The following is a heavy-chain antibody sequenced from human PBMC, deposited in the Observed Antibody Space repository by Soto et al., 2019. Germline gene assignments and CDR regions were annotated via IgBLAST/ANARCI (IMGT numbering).Heavy chain of an antibody. CDR3: ARIAVAGTPRDYYYYGMDV. J-gene: IGHJ6*02. D-gene: IGHD6-19*01. CDR1: GFTFSSYG. V-gene: IGHV3-33*01. Sequence: QVQLVESGGGVVQPGRSLRLSCAASGFTFSSYGMHWVRQAPGKGLEWVAVIWYDGSNKYYADSVKGRFTISRDNSKNTLYLQMNSLRAEDTAVYYCARIAVAGTPRDYYYYGMDVWGQGTTVTVSS. CDR2: IWYDGSNK.